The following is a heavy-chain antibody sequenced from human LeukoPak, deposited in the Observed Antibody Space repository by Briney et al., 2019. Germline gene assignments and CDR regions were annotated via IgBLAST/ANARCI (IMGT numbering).Heavy chain of an antibody. CDR3: AKVWWQLVPDYFDY. CDR2: ISGSGGST. J-gene: IGHJ4*02. V-gene: IGHV3-23*01. D-gene: IGHD6-6*01. Sequence: AGGSLRLSCAASGFTFSSYAMSWVRQAPGKGPEWVSAISGSGGSTYYADPVKGRFTISRDNSKNTLYLQMNSLRAEDTAVYYCAKVWWQLVPDYFDYWGQGTLVTVSS. CDR1: GFTFSSYA.